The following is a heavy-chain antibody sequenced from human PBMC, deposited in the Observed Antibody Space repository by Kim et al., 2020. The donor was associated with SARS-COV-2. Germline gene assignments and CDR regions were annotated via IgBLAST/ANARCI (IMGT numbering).Heavy chain of an antibody. CDR2: IYWDDNK. D-gene: IGHD1-1*01. CDR3: AYRGRLQLMTL. Sequence: SGPTLVNPTQTLTLTCTFSGFSLSTSGVGVGWVRQPPGRALEWLALIYWDDNKHYNSSLRTRLSITKDTSRNQVVLTMTNMDPVDTATYFCAYRGRLQLMTLWGQGTTVTVSS. CDR1: GFSLSTSGVG. J-gene: IGHJ6*02. V-gene: IGHV2-5*02.